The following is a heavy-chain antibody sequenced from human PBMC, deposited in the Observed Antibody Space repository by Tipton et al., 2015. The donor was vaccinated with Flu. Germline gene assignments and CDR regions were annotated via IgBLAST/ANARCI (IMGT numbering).Heavy chain of an antibody. CDR2: IWYVGSNK. J-gene: IGHJ4*02. V-gene: IGHV3-33*01. D-gene: IGHD2-2*01. Sequence: SLRLSCAASGFTFSSYGMHWVRQAPGKGLEWVAVIWYVGSNKYYADSVKGRFTISRDNSKNTLYLQMNSLRAEDTAVYYCARGKVERGYFDYRGQGTLVTVSS. CDR3: ARGKVERGYFDY. CDR1: GFTFSSYG.